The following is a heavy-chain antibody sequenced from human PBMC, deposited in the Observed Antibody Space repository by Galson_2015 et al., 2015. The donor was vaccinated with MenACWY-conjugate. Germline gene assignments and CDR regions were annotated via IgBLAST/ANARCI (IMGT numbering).Heavy chain of an antibody. D-gene: IGHD1-26*01. J-gene: IGHJ4*02. Sequence: SLRLSCAASGFTFSNAWMSWVRQAPGKGLEWVSAISGSGGSTYYADSVKGRFTISRDNAKNSLYLQMNSLRAEDTAVYYCAREQWELLGIDYWGQGTLSPSPQ. V-gene: IGHV3-11*04. CDR3: AREQWELLGIDY. CDR1: GFTFSNAW. CDR2: ISGSGGST.